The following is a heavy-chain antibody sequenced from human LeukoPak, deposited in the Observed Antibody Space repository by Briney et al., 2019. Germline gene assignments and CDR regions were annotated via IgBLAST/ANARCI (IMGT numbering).Heavy chain of an antibody. CDR1: GGTFSSYA. V-gene: IGHV1-69*05. J-gene: IGHJ4*02. D-gene: IGHD6-6*01. CDR2: IIPIFGTA. CDR3: ATPSSSFTFDY. Sequence: GASVKVSCKASGGTFSSYAISWVRQAPGQGLEWVGGIIPIFGTANYAQKFQGRVTITTDESTSTAYMELSSLRSEDTAVYYCATPSSSFTFDYWGQGTLVTVSS.